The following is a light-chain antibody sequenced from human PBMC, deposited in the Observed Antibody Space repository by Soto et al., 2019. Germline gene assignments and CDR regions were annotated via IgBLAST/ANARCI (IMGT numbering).Light chain of an antibody. CDR2: GAS. Sequence: EILMTQSPATLSVSPGERATLSCRASQSVSSNLAWYQQKPGQAPRLLIYGASTRATGIPARFSGSGSGTEFTLTISSLQSEDFAVYYCQQYNNWRTFGGGTKV. CDR3: QQYNNWRT. CDR1: QSVSSN. J-gene: IGKJ4*01. V-gene: IGKV3-15*01.